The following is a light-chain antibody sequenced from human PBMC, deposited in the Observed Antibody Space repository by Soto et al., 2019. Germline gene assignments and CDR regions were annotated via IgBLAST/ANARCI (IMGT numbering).Light chain of an antibody. V-gene: IGLV2-14*01. J-gene: IGLJ2*01. CDR2: EVS. Sequence: QSVLTQPASVSGSPGQSITISCTGSSSDVGGYDYVSWYQQHPGKVPKLIIHEVSNRPSGVSNRFSGSKSGNTASLTISGLQAEDEADYYCSSYTSSNTLVVFGGGTKLTVL. CDR3: SSYTSSNTLVV. CDR1: SSDVGGYDY.